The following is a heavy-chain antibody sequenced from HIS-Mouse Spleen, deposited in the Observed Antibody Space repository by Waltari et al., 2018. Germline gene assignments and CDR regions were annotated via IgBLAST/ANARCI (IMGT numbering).Heavy chain of an antibody. CDR2: IYYSGST. CDR3: AREIPYSSSWYDWYFDL. CDR1: GGSISSSSYY. D-gene: IGHD6-13*01. J-gene: IGHJ2*01. Sequence: QLQLQESGPGLVKPSETLSLTCTVSGGSISSSSYYWGWIRQPPGKGLGWIGSIYYSGSTYHTPSLKSRVTISVDTSKNQFSLKLSSVTAADTAVYYCAREIPYSSSWYDWYFDLWGRGTLVTVSS. V-gene: IGHV4-39*07.